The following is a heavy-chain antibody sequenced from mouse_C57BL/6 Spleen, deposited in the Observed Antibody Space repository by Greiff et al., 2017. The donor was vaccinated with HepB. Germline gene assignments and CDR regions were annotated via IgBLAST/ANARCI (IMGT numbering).Heavy chain of an antibody. J-gene: IGHJ2*01. CDR3: ARSPYDWGFDY. D-gene: IGHD2-4*01. CDR1: GYTFTDYY. V-gene: IGHV1-26*01. CDR2: INPNNGGT. Sequence: VQLQQSGPELVKPGASVKISCKASGYTFTDYYMNWVKQSHGKSLEWIGDINPNNGGTRYNQKFKGKATLTVDKSSSTAYMELRSLTSEDSAVYYCARSPYDWGFDYWGQGTTLTVSS.